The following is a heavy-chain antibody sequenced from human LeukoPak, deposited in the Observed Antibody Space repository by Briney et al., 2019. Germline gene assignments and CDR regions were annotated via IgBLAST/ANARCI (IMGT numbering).Heavy chain of an antibody. J-gene: IGHJ4*02. Sequence: SQTLSLTCAISGDSVSSNSAAWNWIRHSPSRGLEWLGRTYYRSKWYNDYAVSVKSRITINADTSKNQFSLQLNSVSPEDTAVYYCARDEQWVVYFESWGQGTLVTVSS. CDR2: TYYRSKWYN. D-gene: IGHD6-19*01. CDR3: ARDEQWVVYFES. V-gene: IGHV6-1*01. CDR1: GDSVSSNSAA.